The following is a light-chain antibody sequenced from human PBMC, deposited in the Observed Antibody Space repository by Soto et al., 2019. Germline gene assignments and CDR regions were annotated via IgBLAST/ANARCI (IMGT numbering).Light chain of an antibody. CDR3: QTWGTGFQV. V-gene: IGLV4-69*01. Sequence: QPVLTQSPSASASLGASVRLTCTLSSGHSSYAIAWHQQQPEKGPRFLMRLDNDGSHIKGDGIPDRFSGSSSGAERYLTISSLQYDDEADYYCQTWGTGFQVFGGGTKLTVL. CDR1: SGHSSYA. J-gene: IGLJ2*01. CDR2: LDNDGSH.